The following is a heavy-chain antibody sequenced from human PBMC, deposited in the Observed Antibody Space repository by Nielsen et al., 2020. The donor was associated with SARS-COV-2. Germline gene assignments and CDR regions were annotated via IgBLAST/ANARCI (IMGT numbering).Heavy chain of an antibody. Sequence: GGSLRLSCAASGFTFSSYWMSWVRQAPGKGLEWVANIKQDGSEKYYVDSVKGRFTISRDNAKNSLYLQMNSLRAEDTAVYYCARGDDNRGHAPDYWGQGTLVTVSS. CDR2: IKQDGSEK. D-gene: IGHD3-22*01. V-gene: IGHV3-7*04. J-gene: IGHJ4*02. CDR3: ARGDDNRGHAPDY. CDR1: GFTFSSYW.